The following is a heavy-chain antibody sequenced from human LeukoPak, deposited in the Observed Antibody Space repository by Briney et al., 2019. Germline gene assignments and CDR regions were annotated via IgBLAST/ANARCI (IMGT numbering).Heavy chain of an antibody. CDR2: ISGSGGST. D-gene: IGHD3-16*02. CDR1: GFTFSSYA. J-gene: IGHJ3*02. Sequence: GGLLRLSCAASGFTFSSYAMSWVRQAPGKGLEWVSAISGSGGSTNYADSVKGRFTISRDNSKNTLYLQMSSLRAEDTAVYYCAKGRTYRDAFDIWGQGTMVTVSS. CDR3: AKGRTYRDAFDI. V-gene: IGHV3-23*01.